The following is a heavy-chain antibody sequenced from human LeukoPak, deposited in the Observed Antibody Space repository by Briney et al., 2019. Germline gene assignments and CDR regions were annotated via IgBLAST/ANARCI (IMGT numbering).Heavy chain of an antibody. CDR2: IYYSGST. CDR3: ARDAARLLYTSPYGMDV. V-gene: IGHV4-59*01. Sequence: SETLSLTCTVSGGSISSYYWSWIRQPPGKGLEWIGYIYYSGSTNYNPSLKSRVTISVDTSKNQFSLKLSSVTAADTAVYYCARDAARLLYTSPYGMDVWGQGTTVTVSS. J-gene: IGHJ6*02. D-gene: IGHD2-2*01. CDR1: GGSISSYY.